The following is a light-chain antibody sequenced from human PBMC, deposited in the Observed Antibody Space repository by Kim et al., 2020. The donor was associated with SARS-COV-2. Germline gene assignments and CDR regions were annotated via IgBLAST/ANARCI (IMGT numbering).Light chain of an antibody. Sequence: DIQMTQSPSTLSASVGDRVTITCRASQSISNWLAWYQQKPGKAPKLLIDKVSNLQSGVPSRFSGSGSGTEFSLTISGLQPDDFATDYCQQYNDYPLTFGGGTKVDIK. V-gene: IGKV1-5*03. CDR2: KVS. CDR1: QSISNW. J-gene: IGKJ4*01. CDR3: QQYNDYPLT.